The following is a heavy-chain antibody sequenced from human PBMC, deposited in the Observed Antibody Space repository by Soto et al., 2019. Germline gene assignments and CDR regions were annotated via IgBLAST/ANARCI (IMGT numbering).Heavy chain of an antibody. CDR2: IIPIFGSA. V-gene: IGHV1-69*01. Sequence: QVQLVQSGAEVKKTGSSVKVSCKAPGGTLSSYAINWVRQAPGQGLEWMGGIIPIFGSANYAPKFQGRVTISADESTSTAYMEVSSLRSEDTAVYYCAGTREIPYYHGMDVWGPGTTVTVSS. D-gene: IGHD2-2*02. CDR1: GGTLSSYA. J-gene: IGHJ6*02. CDR3: AGTREIPYYHGMDV.